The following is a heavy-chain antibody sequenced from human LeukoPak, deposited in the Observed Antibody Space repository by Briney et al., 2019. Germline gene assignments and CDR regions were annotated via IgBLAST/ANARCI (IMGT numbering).Heavy chain of an antibody. CDR2: IYYSGST. J-gene: IGHJ6*03. Sequence: KASETLSLTCTVSGGSISSSSYYWGWIRQPPGKGLEWIGSIYYSGSTYYNPSLKSRVTISVDTSKNQFSLKLSSVTAADTAVYYCARRLKKYYYDSSGYYYYYYYMDVWGKGTTVTISS. CDR3: ARRLKKYYYDSSGYYYYYYYMDV. D-gene: IGHD3-22*01. V-gene: IGHV4-39*01. CDR1: GGSISSSSYY.